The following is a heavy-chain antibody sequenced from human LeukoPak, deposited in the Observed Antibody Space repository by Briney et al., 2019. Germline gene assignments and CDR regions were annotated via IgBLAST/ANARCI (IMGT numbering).Heavy chain of an antibody. Sequence: GGSLRLSCAASGFTFDDYAMHWVRHAPGKGLEWVSGISWNSGSIGYADSVKGRFTISRDNAKNSLYLQMNSLRAEDTALYYCAKGNAGGVVVVFVDYWGQGTLVTVSS. CDR3: AKGNAGGVVVVFVDY. V-gene: IGHV3-9*01. D-gene: IGHD3-22*01. J-gene: IGHJ4*02. CDR2: ISWNSGSI. CDR1: GFTFDDYA.